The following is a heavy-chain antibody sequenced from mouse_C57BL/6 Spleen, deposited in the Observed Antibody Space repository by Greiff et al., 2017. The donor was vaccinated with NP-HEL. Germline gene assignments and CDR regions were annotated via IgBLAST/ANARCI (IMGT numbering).Heavy chain of an antibody. J-gene: IGHJ4*01. CDR2: ISSGSSTI. D-gene: IGHD2-3*01. CDR3: ARKRYDHAMDY. CDR1: GFTFSDYG. V-gene: IGHV5-17*01. Sequence: EVKLQESGGGLVKPGGSLKLSCAASGFTFSDYGMHWVRQAPEKGLEWVAYISSGSSTIYYAATVKGRFTISRDNAKNTLFLQMTSLRSEDTAMYYCARKRYDHAMDYWGQGTSVTVSS.